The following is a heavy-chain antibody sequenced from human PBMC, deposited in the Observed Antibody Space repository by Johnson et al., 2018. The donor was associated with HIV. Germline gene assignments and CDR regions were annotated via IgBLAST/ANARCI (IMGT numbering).Heavy chain of an antibody. CDR1: GFTFSSYG. CDR2: IGKVSDT. J-gene: IGHJ3*02. D-gene: IGHD5-24*01. Sequence: VQLVESGGGVVQPGRSLRLSCAASGFTFSSYGMHWVRQAPGKGLEWVSAIGKVSDTYYSDSVKGRFSMSRENVKNSLYLQMNNLRAGDTAVYFCARESRDGRNLRAFDIWGQGTTVIVSS. V-gene: IGHV3-13*04. CDR3: ARESRDGRNLRAFDI.